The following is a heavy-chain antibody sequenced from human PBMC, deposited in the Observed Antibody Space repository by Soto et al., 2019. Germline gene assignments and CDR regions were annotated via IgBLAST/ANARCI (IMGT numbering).Heavy chain of an antibody. CDR1: GFTVSSNY. D-gene: IGHD1-26*01. CDR3: AGDKAVGATDY. J-gene: IGHJ4*02. CDR2: IYSGGST. V-gene: IGHV3-66*01. Sequence: EVQLVESGGGLVQPGGSLRLSCAASGFTVSSNYMSWVRQAPGKGLEWVAVIYSGGSTYYADSVKGRFIISRDSSENTLFIQMNSLRAEDTAVNYCAGDKAVGATDYWGQGTLVTVS.